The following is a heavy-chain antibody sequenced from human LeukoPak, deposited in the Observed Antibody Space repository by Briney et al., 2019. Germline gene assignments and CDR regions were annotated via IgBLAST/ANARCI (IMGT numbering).Heavy chain of an antibody. J-gene: IGHJ4*02. CDR1: GFTFSDYY. CDR3: ARGENGSFDR. V-gene: IGHV3-11*01. CDR2: ISSSGDTI. Sequence: GGSLRLSCAASGFTFSDYYMSWIRQAPGKGLEGVSYISSSGDTIYYADSVKGRFTVSRDNAKNSLYLQMDSLRAEDTAFYYCARGENGSFDRWGQGTLVIVSS. D-gene: IGHD5-24*01.